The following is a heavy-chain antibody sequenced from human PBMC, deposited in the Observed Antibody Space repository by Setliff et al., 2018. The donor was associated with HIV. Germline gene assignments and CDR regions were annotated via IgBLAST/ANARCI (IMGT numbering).Heavy chain of an antibody. J-gene: IGHJ3*01. CDR3: AREAHGPGRLYANDIFDL. CDR2: INPNGGGT. V-gene: IGHV1-2*02. CDR1: GYTFSDHY. Sequence: ASVKVSCKASGYTFSDHYMHWVRQAPGQGLEWMGWINPNGGGTNHARSFGGRVTMTMDTSIDTAYLEVTVLQYDDTAVYFCAREAHGPGRLYANDIFDLWCQGTLVTVSS. D-gene: IGHD2-2*01.